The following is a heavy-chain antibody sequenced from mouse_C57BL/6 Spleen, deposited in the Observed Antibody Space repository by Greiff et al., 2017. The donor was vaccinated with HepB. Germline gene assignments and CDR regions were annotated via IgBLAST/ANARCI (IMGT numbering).Heavy chain of an antibody. Sequence: DVHLVESGGGLVKPGGSLKLSCAASGFTFSDYGMHWVRQAPEKGLEWVAYISSGSSTIYYADTVKGRFTISRDNAKNTLFLQMTSLRSEDTAMYYCARPDGYFFAYWGQGTLVTVSA. CDR3: ARPDGYFFAY. J-gene: IGHJ3*01. D-gene: IGHD2-3*01. CDR1: GFTFSDYG. CDR2: ISSGSSTI. V-gene: IGHV5-17*01.